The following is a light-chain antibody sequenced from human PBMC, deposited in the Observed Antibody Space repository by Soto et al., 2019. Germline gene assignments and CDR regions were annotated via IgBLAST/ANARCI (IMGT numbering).Light chain of an antibody. CDR2: WAS. CDR1: QSLLYNSNNRNY. J-gene: IGKJ1*01. Sequence: DIVMSQSPDSLAVSLGERATIDCKSSQSLLYNSNNRNYLAWYLQKPGQPPKLLIHWASTRESGVPDRFSGSGSGTDFTLTISSLQSEDVALYYCQQYLSTPPTFGQGTKVEIK. CDR3: QQYLSTPPT. V-gene: IGKV4-1*01.